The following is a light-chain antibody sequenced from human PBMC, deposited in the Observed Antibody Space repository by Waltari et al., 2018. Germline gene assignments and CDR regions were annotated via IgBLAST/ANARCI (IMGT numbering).Light chain of an antibody. CDR3: QEAANWPTWT. V-gene: IGKV1-12*01. J-gene: IGKJ1*01. Sequence: DIQMTQSPSSVSASVGDRVTIPCRASHDISNWLAWYQQKPGKAPKLLIYFAFTLQTGVPSRFSASGSGTDFTLTISNLQPEDSATYYCQEAANWPTWTFGQGTKVEVK. CDR1: HDISNW. CDR2: FAF.